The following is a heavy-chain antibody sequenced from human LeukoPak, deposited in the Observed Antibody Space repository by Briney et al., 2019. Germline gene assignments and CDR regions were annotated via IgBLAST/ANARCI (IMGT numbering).Heavy chain of an antibody. D-gene: IGHD5-18*01. V-gene: IGHV3-21*01. CDR1: GFTFSSYS. Sequence: GGSLRLSCAASGFTFSSYSMNWVRQAPGKRLEWVSSISSSSSYIYYADSVKGRFTISRDNAKNSLYLQMNSLRAEDTAVYYCARSIRGYSYGYVRWGQGTLVTVSS. J-gene: IGHJ4*02. CDR3: ARSIRGYSYGYVR. CDR2: ISSSSSYI.